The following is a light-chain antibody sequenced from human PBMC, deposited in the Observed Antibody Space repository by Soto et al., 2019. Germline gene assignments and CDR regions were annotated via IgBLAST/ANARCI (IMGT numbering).Light chain of an antibody. CDR3: QQYGSSPLT. CDR2: DTS. J-gene: IGKJ4*01. CDR1: QSLSSS. Sequence: EIVLTQSPATLSLFPGERATLSCRASQSLSSSLAWYKQKPGQAPRVLIYDTSSRATGIPARFSGSGSGTEFTLTISRLEPEDFAVYYCQQYGSSPLTFGGGTKVDIK. V-gene: IGKV3-20*01.